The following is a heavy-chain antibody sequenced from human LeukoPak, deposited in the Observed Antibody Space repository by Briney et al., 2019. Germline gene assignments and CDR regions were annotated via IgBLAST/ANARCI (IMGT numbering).Heavy chain of an antibody. Sequence: SETLSLTCTVSGDFITASYWGWIRQPPGKGLEWIGSIYHSGSTYYNPSLKSRVTISVDTSKNQFSLKLSSVTAADTAVYYCARNPYDYVWGSYRGRAFDIWGQGTMVTVSS. CDR3: ARNPYDYVWGSYRGRAFDI. J-gene: IGHJ3*02. CDR1: GDFITASY. V-gene: IGHV4-38-2*02. CDR2: IYHSGST. D-gene: IGHD3-16*01.